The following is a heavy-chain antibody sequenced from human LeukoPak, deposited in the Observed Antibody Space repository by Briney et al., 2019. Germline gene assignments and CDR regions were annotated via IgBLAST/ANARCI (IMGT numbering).Heavy chain of an antibody. J-gene: IGHJ4*02. CDR3: AKPGIVATIGPYFDY. CDR1: GFTFSSYA. V-gene: IGHV3-23*01. Sequence: GGSLRLSCAASGFTFSSYAMSWVRQAPGKGLEWVSAISGSGGSTYYADSVKGRFTISRDNSKNTLYLQMNSLRAEDTAVYYCAKPGIVATIGPYFDYWGQGTLVTVSS. CDR2: ISGSGGST. D-gene: IGHD5-12*01.